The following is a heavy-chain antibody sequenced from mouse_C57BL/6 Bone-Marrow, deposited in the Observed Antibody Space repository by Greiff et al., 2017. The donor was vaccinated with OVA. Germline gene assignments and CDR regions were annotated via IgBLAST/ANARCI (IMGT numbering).Heavy chain of an antibody. V-gene: IGHV5-9*01. D-gene: IGHD2-2*01. CDR2: ISGGGGNT. Sequence: EVMLVESGGGLVKPGGSLKLSCAASGFTFSSYTMSWVRQTPEKRLEWVATISGGGGNTYYPASVKGRFTISRDNAKNTLYLQMSSLRSEDTALYYCARPYGYDWYFDGWGTGTTVTVSS. J-gene: IGHJ1*03. CDR3: ARPYGYDWYFDG. CDR1: GFTFSSYT.